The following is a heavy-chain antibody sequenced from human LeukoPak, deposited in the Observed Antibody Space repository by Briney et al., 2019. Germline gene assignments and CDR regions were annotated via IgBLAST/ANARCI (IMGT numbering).Heavy chain of an antibody. CDR3: ARQGGGSSDFDY. J-gene: IGHJ4*02. V-gene: IGHV5-10-1*01. CDR1: GYIFTNYW. Sequence: GASLQISCKGSGYIFTNYWISWVRPMRGKGLEWMGRIDPSDSYTNYSPSFQGHVTISADKSISTAYLQWSSLKASDTAMYYCARQGGGSSDFDYWGQGTLVTVSS. CDR2: IDPSDSYT. D-gene: IGHD2-15*01.